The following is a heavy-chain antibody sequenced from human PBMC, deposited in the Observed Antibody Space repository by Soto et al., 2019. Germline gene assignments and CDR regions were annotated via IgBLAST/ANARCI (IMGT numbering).Heavy chain of an antibody. CDR1: GVTRITTP. D-gene: IGHD3-9*01. CDR2: ISGTASRT. Sequence: GGSLRLSCAGSGVTRITTPLSWVRQPPGKGLEWVTTISGTASRTYYVDSVKGRFFISRDNSKNTVTLQMNNLTLDDTAVYYCATSFRYFDNWGQGTRVTVSS. V-gene: IGHV3-23*01. CDR3: ATSFRYFDN. J-gene: IGHJ4*02.